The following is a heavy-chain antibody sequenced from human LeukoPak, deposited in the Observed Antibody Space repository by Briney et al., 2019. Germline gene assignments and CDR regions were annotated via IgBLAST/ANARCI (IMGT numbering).Heavy chain of an antibody. Sequence: GASVKVSCKASGYTFTGYYMHWVRQAPGQGLEWMGWINPNSGGTNYAQKFQGRVTMTRDTSISTAYMELSRLRSDDTAVYYCAREFYDSSGYYYSHLGYWGQGTLVTVSS. CDR3: AREFYDSSGYYYSHLGY. CDR1: GYTFTGYY. J-gene: IGHJ4*02. V-gene: IGHV1-2*02. D-gene: IGHD3-22*01. CDR2: INPNSGGT.